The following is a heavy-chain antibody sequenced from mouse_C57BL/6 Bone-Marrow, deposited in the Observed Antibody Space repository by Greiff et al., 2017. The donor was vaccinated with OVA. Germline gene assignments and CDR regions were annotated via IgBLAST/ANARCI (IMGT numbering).Heavy chain of an antibody. CDR3: ARDDGSSPYYAMDY. V-gene: IGHV5-6*02. CDR1: GFTFSSYG. CDR2: ISSGGSYT. J-gene: IGHJ4*01. D-gene: IGHD1-1*01. Sequence: EVMLVESGGDLVKPGGSLKLSCAASGFTFSSYGMSWVRQTPDKRLEWVATISSGGSYTYYTDSVKGRFTISRDNAKNTLYLQMSSLKSEDTAMYYCARDDGSSPYYAMDYWGQGTSVTVAS.